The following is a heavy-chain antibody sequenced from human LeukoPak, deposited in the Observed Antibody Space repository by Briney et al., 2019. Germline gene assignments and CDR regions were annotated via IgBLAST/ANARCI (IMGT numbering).Heavy chain of an antibody. CDR1: GGSISSSSYY. V-gene: IGHV4-39*01. Sequence: SETLSLTCTVSGGSISSSSYYWGWIRQPPGKGREWIGSIYYSGSTYYNPSLKSRVTISVDTSKNQFSLKLSSVTAADTAVYYCASEYSSGTIDYWGQGTLVTVSS. CDR3: ASEYSSGTIDY. D-gene: IGHD6-25*01. J-gene: IGHJ4*02. CDR2: IYYSGST.